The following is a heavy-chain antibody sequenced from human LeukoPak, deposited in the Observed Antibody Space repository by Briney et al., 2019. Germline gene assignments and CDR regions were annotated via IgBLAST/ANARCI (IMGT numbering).Heavy chain of an antibody. CDR3: ARSRRIVVVPAAHKMYWFDL. J-gene: IGHJ5*02. CDR2: INPNISST. CDR1: GYTFTGYY. Sequence: ASVTVSFRASGYTFTGYYMHWVRQAPGQGGEGRGWINPNISSTNYAQNFHGSVTMTKDTSISTAYMELSRLRSDDTAVYYCARSRRIVVVPAAHKMYWFDLWGQGTLVTVSS. V-gene: IGHV1-2*02. D-gene: IGHD2-2*01.